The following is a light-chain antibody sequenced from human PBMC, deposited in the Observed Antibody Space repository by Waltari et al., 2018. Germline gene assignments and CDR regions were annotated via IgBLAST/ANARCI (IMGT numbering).Light chain of an antibody. CDR3: MIWHSTAWV. V-gene: IGLV5-45*01. CDR2: YRSDSDN. J-gene: IGLJ3*02. Sequence: QAVLPQPASLSASPGASASLTCPFRSGINVGTYRIYWFQQKPGSPPQYLLRYRSDSDNHQGSGVPSRFSGSKDASANAGILLISGLQSEDEADYYCMIWHSTAWVFGGGTKLTVL. CDR1: SGINVGTYR.